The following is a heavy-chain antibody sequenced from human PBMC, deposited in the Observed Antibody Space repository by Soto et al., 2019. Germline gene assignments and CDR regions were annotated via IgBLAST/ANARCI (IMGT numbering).Heavy chain of an antibody. CDR2: INHSGST. CDR1: GGSFSGYY. D-gene: IGHD6-6*01. Sequence: QVQLQQWGAGLLKPSETLSLTCAVYGGSFSGYYWSWIRQPPGKGLEWIGEINHSGSTNYNPSLKSRVTISVDTSKNQFSLKLSSVTAADTAVYYFASADEYSSSWWFDPWGQGTLVTVSS. J-gene: IGHJ5*02. V-gene: IGHV4-34*01. CDR3: ASADEYSSSWWFDP.